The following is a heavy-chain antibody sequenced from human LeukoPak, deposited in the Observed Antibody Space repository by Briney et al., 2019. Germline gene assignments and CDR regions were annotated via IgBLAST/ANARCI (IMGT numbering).Heavy chain of an antibody. CDR2: INSRSTYI. J-gene: IGHJ5*01. Sequence: PGGSLRLSCGASGFTFSNYNMNWVRQAPGEGLEWVSSINSRSTYIFYADSVMGRFTISRGNAKNSLFLQMNSLRAEDTAVYYCARDETNGFDSWGQGTLVTVSS. D-gene: IGHD1-14*01. CDR1: GFTFSNYN. CDR3: ARDETNGFDS. V-gene: IGHV3-21*01.